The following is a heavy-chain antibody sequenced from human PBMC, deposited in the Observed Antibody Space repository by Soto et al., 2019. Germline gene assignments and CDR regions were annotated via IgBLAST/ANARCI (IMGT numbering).Heavy chain of an antibody. V-gene: IGHV1-2*04. CDR1: GYNFTGYY. CDR2: INPNSGGT. CDR3: AREKGIAAAGPFDY. J-gene: IGHJ4*02. D-gene: IGHD6-13*01. Sequence: ASVKVSCKASGYNFTGYYMHWVRQAPGQGLEWMGWINPNSGGTNYAQKFQGWVTMTRDTSISTAYMELSRLRSDDTAVYYCAREKGIAAAGPFDYWGQGTLVTVSS.